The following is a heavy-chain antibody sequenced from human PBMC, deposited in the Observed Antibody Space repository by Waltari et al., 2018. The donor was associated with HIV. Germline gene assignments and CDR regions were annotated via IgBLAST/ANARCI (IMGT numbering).Heavy chain of an antibody. CDR2: VSCDGNNK. Sequence: QVQLVESGGGVVQPGWSLRLSCAAAGFNFSDNALRRVREDQGKGLCWVEVVSCDGNNKDYADTVKGRFTTTRDNSKSTLYLQVNSLSAEDTAVYYCAKDCTTMTKGSLGMDVWGQATTVTVS. D-gene: IGHD4-17*01. CDR3: AKDCTTMTKGSLGMDV. V-gene: IGHV3-30-3*01. CDR1: GFNFSDNA. J-gene: IGHJ6*02.